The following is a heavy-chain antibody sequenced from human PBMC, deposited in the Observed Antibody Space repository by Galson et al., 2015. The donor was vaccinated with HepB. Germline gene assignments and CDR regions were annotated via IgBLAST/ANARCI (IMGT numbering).Heavy chain of an antibody. Sequence: SLRLSCAPSGFTFSTYAMSWVRQAPGKGLEWVSAISGSGGSTYYADSVKGRFTISRDNSKNTLYLQMNSLRAEDTAIYYCAKEGSMGYFDYWGQGTLVTVSS. CDR1: GFTFSTYA. CDR3: AKEGSMGYFDY. CDR2: ISGSGGST. J-gene: IGHJ4*02. V-gene: IGHV3-23*01. D-gene: IGHD5-24*01.